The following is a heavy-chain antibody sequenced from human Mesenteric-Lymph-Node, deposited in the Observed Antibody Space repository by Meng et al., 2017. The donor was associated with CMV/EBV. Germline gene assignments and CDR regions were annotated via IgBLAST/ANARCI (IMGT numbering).Heavy chain of an antibody. CDR1: GFTFSSYA. CDR2: ISGDGGST. D-gene: IGHD2-2*01. J-gene: IGHJ6*02. V-gene: IGHV3-64*02. Sequence: GGSLRLSCAASGFTFSSYAMHWVRQAPGKGLEYVSGISGDGGSTYHADSVKGRFTISRDNSKNTLYLQMGSLRAEDMARYYCARDATTSCCGSMDVWGQGTTVTVSS. CDR3: ARDATTSCCGSMDV.